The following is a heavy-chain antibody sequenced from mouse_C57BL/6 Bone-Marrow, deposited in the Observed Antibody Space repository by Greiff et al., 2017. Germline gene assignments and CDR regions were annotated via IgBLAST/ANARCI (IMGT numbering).Heavy chain of an antibody. V-gene: IGHV5-6*01. CDR3: ARHKAYYSNYDY. CDR1: GFTFSSYG. J-gene: IGHJ2*01. Sequence: EVKLMESGGDLVKPGGSLKLSCAASGFTFSSYGMSWVRQTPDKRLEWVATISSGGSYTYYPDSVKGRFTISRDNAKNTLYLQMSSLKSEDTAMXYCARHKAYYSNYDYWGQGTTLTVSS. D-gene: IGHD2-5*01. CDR2: ISSGGSYT.